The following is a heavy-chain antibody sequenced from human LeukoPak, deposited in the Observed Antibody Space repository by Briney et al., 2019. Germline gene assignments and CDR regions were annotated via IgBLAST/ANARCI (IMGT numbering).Heavy chain of an antibody. CDR2: IYWNDDK. V-gene: IGHV2-5*01. Sequence: SGPTLVKPTQTLTLTCTFSGFSLSTSGVGVGWIRQPPGKALEWLALIYWNDDKRYSPSLKSRLTITKDTSKNQVVLTMTNMDPVDTATYYCAHRPRAQWFGEFFDYWGQGTLVTVSS. CDR3: AHRPRAQWFGEFFDY. J-gene: IGHJ4*02. CDR1: GFSLSTSGVG. D-gene: IGHD3-10*01.